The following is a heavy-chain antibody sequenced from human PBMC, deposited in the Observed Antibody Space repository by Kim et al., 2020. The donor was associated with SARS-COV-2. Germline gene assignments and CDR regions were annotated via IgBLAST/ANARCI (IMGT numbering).Heavy chain of an antibody. CDR1: GGSISSYY. J-gene: IGHJ5*02. V-gene: IGHV4-59*13. Sequence: SETLSLTCTVSGGSISSYYWSWIRQPPGKGLEWIGYIYYSGSTNYNPSLKSRVTISVDTSKNQFSLKLSSVTAADTAVYYCARRQDYYDSSAPIYDPWGQGTLVTVSS. D-gene: IGHD3-22*01. CDR3: ARRQDYYDSSAPIYDP. CDR2: IYYSGST.